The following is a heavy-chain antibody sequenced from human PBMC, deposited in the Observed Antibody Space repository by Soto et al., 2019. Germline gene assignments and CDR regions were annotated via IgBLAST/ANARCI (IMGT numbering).Heavy chain of an antibody. CDR2: INPSGST. Sequence: SETLSLTCTVYGGSFSGYYWSWVRQPAGKGLEWIGRINPSGSTNYNPSLKSRVTMSVDTSKNQFSLKLSSVTAADTAVYYCARGLGNGSERDYYYYGMDVWGQGTTVTVSS. D-gene: IGHD3-10*01. J-gene: IGHJ6*02. CDR3: ARGLGNGSERDYYYYGMDV. CDR1: GGSFSGYY. V-gene: IGHV4-59*10.